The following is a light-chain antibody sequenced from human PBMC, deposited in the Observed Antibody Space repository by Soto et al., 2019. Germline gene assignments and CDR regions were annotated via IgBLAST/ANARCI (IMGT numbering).Light chain of an antibody. CDR2: GAS. V-gene: IGKV3-20*01. CDR1: QSLTTRY. CDR3: QQYGSSPT. Sequence: EIVLTQSPGTLSLFPGERATLSCRASQSLTTRYLAWYQPKPGQAPRLFIFGASSRATGIPDRFSGSRSGTYFTLTISRLEPEDFAVYSCQQYGSSPTFGQGKRLEIK. J-gene: IGKJ5*01.